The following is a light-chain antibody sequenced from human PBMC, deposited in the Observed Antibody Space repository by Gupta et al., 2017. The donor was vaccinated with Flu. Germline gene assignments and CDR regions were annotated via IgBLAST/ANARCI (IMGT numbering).Light chain of an antibody. CDR3: QSEDSSGTYCV. J-gene: IGLJ1*01. V-gene: IGLV3-25*03. CDR1: AGANKY. Sequence: GQKARITCSGDAGANKYAYWHQQKPGTAPVLVIYNDSERPSGIPERFSGSSSGTTATLNITGVQAEDEADYYWQSEDSSGTYCVFGTGTKVTVL. CDR2: NDS.